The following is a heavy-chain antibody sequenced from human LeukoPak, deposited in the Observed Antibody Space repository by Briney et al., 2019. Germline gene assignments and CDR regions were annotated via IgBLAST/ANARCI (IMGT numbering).Heavy chain of an antibody. CDR1: GYTFTDYY. CDR3: ARVSRDSRGYYYGY. Sequence: ASLKVSCKASGYTFTDYYMHWVRRAPGQGLEWMEWIIPDSATTNYAQKFQGRVTMTRNTSISTAYMELSSLRSDDTAVYYCARVSRDSRGYYYGYWGQGTLVTVSS. J-gene: IGHJ4*02. D-gene: IGHD3-22*01. CDR2: IIPDSATT. V-gene: IGHV1-2*02.